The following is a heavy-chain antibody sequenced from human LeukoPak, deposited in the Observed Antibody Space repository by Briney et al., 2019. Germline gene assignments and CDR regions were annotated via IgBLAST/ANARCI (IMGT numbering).Heavy chain of an antibody. CDR1: GGSISSGDYY. CDR3: ARDDGNYYFDY. J-gene: IGHJ4*02. V-gene: IGHV4-30-4*02. D-gene: IGHD1-7*01. Sequence: SETLSLTRTVSGGSISSGDYYWSWVRQPPGKGLEWIGYIYYSGSTYYNPSLKSRVTISVDTSKNQFSLKLSSVTAADTAVYYCARDDGNYYFDYWGQGTLVTVSS. CDR2: IYYSGST.